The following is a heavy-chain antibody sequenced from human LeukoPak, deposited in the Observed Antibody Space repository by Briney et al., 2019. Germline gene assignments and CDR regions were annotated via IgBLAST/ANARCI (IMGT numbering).Heavy chain of an antibody. D-gene: IGHD6-19*01. Sequence: PSETLSLTCTVSGGSISTFSWSWIRQFPGKELEWIGSIYIKSTNYNPSLKSRVAISVDTSKNQFSLRLDSVTTADTAVYYCARDTTVASGMQYWGQGTLVTVSS. CDR1: GGSISTFS. CDR3: ARDTTVASGMQY. V-gene: IGHV4-59*01. CDR2: IYIKST. J-gene: IGHJ4*02.